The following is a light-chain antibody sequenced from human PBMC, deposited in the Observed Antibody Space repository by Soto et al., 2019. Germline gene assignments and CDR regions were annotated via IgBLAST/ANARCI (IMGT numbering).Light chain of an antibody. J-gene: IGKJ3*01. CDR2: DAS. V-gene: IGKV1-5*01. CDR3: QQYNSYSPA. Sequence: DIPMTQSPSTLSASVGDRVTITCRASQSISSWLAWYQQKPGKAPKLLIYDASSLESGVPSRFSGSGSRTEFTLTISSLQPDDFATYYCQQYNSYSPAFGPGTKVDIK. CDR1: QSISSW.